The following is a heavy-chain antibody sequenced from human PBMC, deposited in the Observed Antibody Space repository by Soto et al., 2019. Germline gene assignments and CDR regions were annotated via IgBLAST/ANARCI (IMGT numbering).Heavy chain of an antibody. CDR3: ARAAVAGRILYY. J-gene: IGHJ4*02. CDR2: INAGNGNT. Sequence: QVQLVQSGAEVKKPGASVKVSCKASGYTFTSYAMHWVRQAPGQRLEWMGWINAGNGNTKYSQKFQGRVTITRDTSASTAYMELSSLRSEDTAVYYCARAAVAGRILYYWGQGTLVTVSS. V-gene: IGHV1-3*01. CDR1: GYTFTSYA. D-gene: IGHD6-19*01.